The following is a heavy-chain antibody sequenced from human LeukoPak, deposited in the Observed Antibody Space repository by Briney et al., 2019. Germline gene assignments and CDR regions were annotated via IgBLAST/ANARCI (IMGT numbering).Heavy chain of an antibody. D-gene: IGHD3-10*01. Sequence: SETLSLTCTVSGGSISNYYWSWIRQPPGKGLEWIGYIYYTGSTNYNPSLKSRVTISVDTSKNQFSLKLSSVTAADAAVYYCARDSMVRGVIIYWGQGTLVTVSS. J-gene: IGHJ4*02. CDR3: ARDSMVRGVIIY. CDR1: GGSISNYY. V-gene: IGHV4-59*12. CDR2: IYYTGST.